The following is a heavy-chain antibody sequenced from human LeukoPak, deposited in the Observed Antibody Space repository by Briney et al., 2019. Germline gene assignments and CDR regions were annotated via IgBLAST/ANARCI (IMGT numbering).Heavy chain of an antibody. V-gene: IGHV3-48*03. CDR2: ISSSGSTK. J-gene: IGHJ4*02. D-gene: IGHD3-22*01. Sequence: QPGGSLRLSCAASGFTFSSYEMNRVRQAPGKGLEWVSYISSSGSTKYYADSVKGRFTISRDNAKNSLYLQMNSLRAEDTAVYYCARDGGYYDSSGYSFDYWGQGTLVTVSS. CDR1: GFTFSSYE. CDR3: ARDGGYYDSSGYSFDY.